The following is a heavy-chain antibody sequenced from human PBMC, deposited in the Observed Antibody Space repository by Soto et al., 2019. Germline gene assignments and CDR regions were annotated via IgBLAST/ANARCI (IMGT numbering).Heavy chain of an antibody. D-gene: IGHD2-15*01. CDR3: ASPNDIVVVVADNYCGMDV. CDR1: GGTFSSYA. V-gene: IGHV1-69*01. Sequence: QVQLVQSGAEVKKPGSSVKVSCKASGGTFSSYAISWVRQAPGQGLEWMGGIIPIFGTANYAQKFQGRVTITADESTSTADMELSSLRSEDKAVYYCASPNDIVVVVADNYCGMDVWGQGNKVTVSS. CDR2: IIPIFGTA. J-gene: IGHJ6*02.